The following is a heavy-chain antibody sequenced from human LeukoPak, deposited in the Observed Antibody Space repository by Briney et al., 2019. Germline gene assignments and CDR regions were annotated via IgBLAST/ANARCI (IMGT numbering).Heavy chain of an antibody. CDR1: GGSISSTSYY. J-gene: IGHJ6*02. CDR3: GRGDVVPAAIPRVYYYYGMDV. CDR2: IYYSGST. V-gene: IGHV4-39*07. Sequence: SETLSLTCAVSGGSISSTSYYWAWIRQPPGKGLEWIGTIYYSGSTYHNPSLKSRVTISVDTSKKQFSLTLSSVTAADTAVHYCGRGDVVPAAIPRVYYYYGMDVWGQGTTVTVSS. D-gene: IGHD2-2*02.